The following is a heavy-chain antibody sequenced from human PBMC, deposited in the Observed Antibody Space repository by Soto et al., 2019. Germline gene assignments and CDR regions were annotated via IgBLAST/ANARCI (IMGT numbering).Heavy chain of an antibody. V-gene: IGHV1-18*01. Sequence: QVQLVQSGAEVKKPGASVKVSCKASGYTFTSYGISWGRQAPGQGLEWMGWISAYNGNTNYAQKLQGRVTMTTDTSTSTAYMELRSLRSDDTAVYYCAVLAFWSGYPPRGLWDYWGQGTLVTVSS. J-gene: IGHJ4*02. CDR3: AVLAFWSGYPPRGLWDY. CDR2: ISAYNGNT. CDR1: GYTFTSYG. D-gene: IGHD3-3*01.